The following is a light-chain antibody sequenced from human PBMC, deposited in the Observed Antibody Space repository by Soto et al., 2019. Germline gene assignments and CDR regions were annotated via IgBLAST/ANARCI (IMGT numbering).Light chain of an antibody. Sequence: EIVMTQSPATLSVSPGERATLSCRVSQSVSSNLAWYQQKPGQAPRRLIYGASTRATGIPARFSGSGSGTEFTLTINSLQSEDSAVYYCQQYNNWPPVTFGGGTKVDIK. CDR3: QQYNNWPPVT. CDR1: QSVSSN. CDR2: GAS. J-gene: IGKJ4*01. V-gene: IGKV3-15*01.